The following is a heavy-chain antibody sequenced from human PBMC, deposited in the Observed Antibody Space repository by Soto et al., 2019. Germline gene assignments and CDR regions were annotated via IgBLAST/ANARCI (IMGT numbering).Heavy chain of an antibody. J-gene: IGHJ4*02. V-gene: IGHV3-48*02. D-gene: IGHD1-26*01. CDR1: GFTFSSYS. CDR3: ACLVGGTWGPDY. CDR2: ISSSSSSI. Sequence: ESGGGLVQPGGSLRLSCTASGFTFSSYSMNWVRQAPGKGLEWVSYISSSSSSIYYADSVKGRFTISRDNAKNSLYLQMNSLRDEDTAVYYCACLVGGTWGPDYWGQGTLVTVSS.